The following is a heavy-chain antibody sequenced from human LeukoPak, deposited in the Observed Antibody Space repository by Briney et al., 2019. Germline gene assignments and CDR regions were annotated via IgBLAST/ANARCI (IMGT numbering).Heavy chain of an antibody. CDR1: GFTFSSYW. Sequence: PGGSLRLSCAASGFTFSSYWMTWVRQAPGKGLEWVANIKQDGTDKHYVDSVKGRFTISRDNAKNSLYLQMNSLRAEDTAVYYCAKTDWNHRAVNYWGQGTLVTVSS. CDR2: IKQDGTDK. V-gene: IGHV3-7*01. D-gene: IGHD1-1*01. CDR3: AKTDWNHRAVNY. J-gene: IGHJ4*02.